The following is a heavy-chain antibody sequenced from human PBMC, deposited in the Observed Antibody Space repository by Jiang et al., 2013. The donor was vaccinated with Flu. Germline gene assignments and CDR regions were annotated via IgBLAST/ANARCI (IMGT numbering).Heavy chain of an antibody. CDR1: GDSVSSNSAA. V-gene: IGHV6-1*01. D-gene: IGHD3-22*01. Sequence: QTLSLTCAISGDSVSSNSAAWNWIRQSPSRGLEWLGRTYYRSKWYNDYAVSVKSRITINPDTSKNQFSLQLNSVTPEDTAVYYCARDTYYYDSSGYYYGAFFDYWGQGTLVTVSS. J-gene: IGHJ4*02. CDR2: TYYRSKWYN. CDR3: ARDTYYYDSSGYYYGAFFDY.